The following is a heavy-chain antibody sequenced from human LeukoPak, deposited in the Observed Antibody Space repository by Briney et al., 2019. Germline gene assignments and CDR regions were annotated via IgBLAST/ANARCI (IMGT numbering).Heavy chain of an antibody. Sequence: QPGGSLRLSCAASGFTVSSNYMSWVRQAPGKGLEWVSAISGSGGSTYYADSVKGRFTISRDNSKNTLYLQMNSLRAEDTAVYYSAKSGGFSGRRNTFDYWGQGTLVPVSS. D-gene: IGHD1-26*01. V-gene: IGHV3-23*01. CDR3: AKSGGFSGRRNTFDY. CDR2: ISGSGGST. J-gene: IGHJ4*02. CDR1: GFTVSSNY.